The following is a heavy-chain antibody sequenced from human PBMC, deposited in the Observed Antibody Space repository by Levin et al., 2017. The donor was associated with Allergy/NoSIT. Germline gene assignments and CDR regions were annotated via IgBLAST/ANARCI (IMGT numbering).Heavy chain of an antibody. CDR2: IDHSGTP. J-gene: IGHJ4*02. D-gene: IGHD5-12*01. CDR3: ARGLSGYYPAADY. Sequence: SETLSLTCGVSGWPLSGYYWTWIRQSPGKGLEWIGEIDHSGTPNYNPSLKSRATISGDMSKKHFSLKLTSMTDADTAIYYCARGLSGYYPAADYWGQGTPVTVSS. V-gene: IGHV4-34*01. CDR1: GWPLSGYY.